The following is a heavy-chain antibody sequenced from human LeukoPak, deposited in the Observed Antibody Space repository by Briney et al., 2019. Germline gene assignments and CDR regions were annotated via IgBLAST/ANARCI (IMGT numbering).Heavy chain of an antibody. V-gene: IGHV4-39*07. CDR2: IYYSGST. D-gene: IGHD3-22*01. Sequence: SETLSLTCTVSGGSISSSSYYWGWIRQPPGKGLEWIGSIYYSGSTYYNPSLKSRVTISVDRSKNQFSLKLSSVTAADTAVYYCARGQYDSSGYVGFDPWGQGTLVTVSS. CDR3: ARGQYDSSGYVGFDP. CDR1: GGSISSSSYY. J-gene: IGHJ5*02.